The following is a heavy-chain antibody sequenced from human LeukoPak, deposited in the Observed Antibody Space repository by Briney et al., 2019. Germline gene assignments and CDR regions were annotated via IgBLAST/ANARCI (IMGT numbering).Heavy chain of an antibody. J-gene: IGHJ4*02. Sequence: ASVKVSCKASGYTFTNYGITWVRQAPGQGLELMGWISTYNGNTNYAQKFQGRVTMTKDTSTSTAYMELRNLRSGDTAVYYCARRGGVATQDYWGLGALVTVSS. CDR2: ISTYNGNT. CDR1: GYTFTNYG. CDR3: ARRGGVATQDY. D-gene: IGHD2-15*01. V-gene: IGHV1-18*01.